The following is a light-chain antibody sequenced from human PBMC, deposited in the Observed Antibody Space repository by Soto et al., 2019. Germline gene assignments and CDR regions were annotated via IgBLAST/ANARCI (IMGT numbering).Light chain of an antibody. CDR1: QSVSSSY. J-gene: IGKJ2*01. CDR2: GAS. V-gene: IGKV3-20*01. CDR3: QQYGSSPPYT. Sequence: EIVLTQSPGTLSLSPGERATLSCRASQSVSSSYLAWYQQKPGQAPRLLIYGASSNATGTPARFSGSGSGTDFTLTISRLEPEDFAVYYCQQYGSSPPYTFGQGTKLEIK.